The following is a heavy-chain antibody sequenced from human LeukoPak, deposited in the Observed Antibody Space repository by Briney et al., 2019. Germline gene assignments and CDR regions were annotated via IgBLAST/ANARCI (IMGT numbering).Heavy chain of an antibody. CDR3: ARYGGNFDY. CDR1: GGSISSGDYY. V-gene: IGHV4-30-4*01. CDR2: IYYSGST. J-gene: IGHJ4*02. Sequence: SETLSLTCTVSGGSISSGDYYWGWIRQPPGRGLEWIGYIYYSGSTYYNPSLKSRVTISVDTSKNQFSLKLSSVTAADTAVYYCARYGGNFDYWGQGTLVTVSS. D-gene: IGHD4-23*01.